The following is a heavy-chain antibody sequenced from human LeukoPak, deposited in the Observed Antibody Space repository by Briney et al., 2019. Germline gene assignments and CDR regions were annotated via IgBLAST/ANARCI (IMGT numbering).Heavy chain of an antibody. Sequence: SGTLSLTCTVSGGSISTDYWTWIRQPPGKGLEWIGYIYYNGATSYNPSLKSRVTISVDTSKEQFSLKLTPVTAADMAVYYCARYGGSGWVIDNWGQGTLVTVSS. J-gene: IGHJ4*02. CDR1: GGSISTDY. D-gene: IGHD6-19*01. CDR2: IYYNGAT. CDR3: ARYGGSGWVIDN. V-gene: IGHV4-59*08.